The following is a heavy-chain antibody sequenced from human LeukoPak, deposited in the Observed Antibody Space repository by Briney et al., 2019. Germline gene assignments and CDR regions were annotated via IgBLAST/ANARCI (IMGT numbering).Heavy chain of an antibody. CDR1: GGSISSGDYY. Sequence: PSQTLSLTCTVSGGSISSGDYYWSWIRQPPGKGLEWIGYIYYSGSTYYNPSLKSRVTISVDTSKNQFSLKLNSVTAADTAVYYCASGYYDFWSGYSYYFDYWGQGTLVTVSS. CDR2: IYYSGST. V-gene: IGHV4-30-4*01. J-gene: IGHJ4*02. CDR3: ASGYYDFWSGYSYYFDY. D-gene: IGHD3-3*01.